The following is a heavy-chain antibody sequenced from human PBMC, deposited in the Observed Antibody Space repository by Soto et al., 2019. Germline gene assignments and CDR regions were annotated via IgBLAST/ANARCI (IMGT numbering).Heavy chain of an antibody. CDR2: IIPIFGTA. Sequence: SVKVSCKASGGTFSSYAISWVRQAPGQGLEWMGGIIPIFGTANYAQKSQGRVTITADESTSTAYMELSSLRSEDTAVYYCAREGIVVVPAAYYYYGMDVWGQGTTVTVSS. V-gene: IGHV1-69*13. CDR3: AREGIVVVPAAYYYYGMDV. CDR1: GGTFSSYA. J-gene: IGHJ6*02. D-gene: IGHD2-2*01.